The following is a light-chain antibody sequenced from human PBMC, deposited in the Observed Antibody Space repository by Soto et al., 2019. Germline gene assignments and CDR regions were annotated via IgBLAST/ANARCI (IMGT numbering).Light chain of an antibody. CDR2: WAS. Sequence: DIVMTQSPDSLAVSLGERATINCKSSQSLLSSSNTNSYLAWYQQKPGQSPKLLIYWASTRESGVPDRFSGSGSGTDFTLTISSMQPEYVAMYYCQQYYSSLALTFGGGTKVEIK. J-gene: IGKJ4*01. V-gene: IGKV4-1*01. CDR1: QSLLSSSNTNSY. CDR3: QQYYSSLALT.